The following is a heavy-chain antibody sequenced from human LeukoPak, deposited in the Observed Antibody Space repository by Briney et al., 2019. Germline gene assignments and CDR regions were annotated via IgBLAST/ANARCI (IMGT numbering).Heavy chain of an antibody. D-gene: IGHD3-22*01. J-gene: IGHJ4*02. Sequence: PGGSLRLSCAASGFTFSSYWMHWVRQAPGKGLVWVSRINSDGSSTSYADSVKGRFTISRDNAKNTLYLQMNSLRAEDTAVYYCARVIYDSSGYYSPFFDYWGQGTLVTVSS. CDR1: GFTFSSYW. CDR3: ARVIYDSSGYYSPFFDY. V-gene: IGHV3-74*01. CDR2: INSDGSST.